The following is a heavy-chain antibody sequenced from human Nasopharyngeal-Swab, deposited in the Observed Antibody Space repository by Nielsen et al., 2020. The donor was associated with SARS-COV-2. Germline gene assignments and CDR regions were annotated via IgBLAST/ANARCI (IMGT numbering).Heavy chain of an antibody. CDR1: GFTFRCSA. CDR3: TGPLGATVVTALTGYYYYMDV. V-gene: IGHV3-73*01. D-gene: IGHD4-23*01. CDR2: IRSKANSYAT. Sequence: GESLKISCAASGFTFRCSALHWVRQASGKGLEWVGRIRSKANSYATAYAASVKGRFTISRDGSKNTAYLQMNSLKTEDTAVYYCTGPLGATVVTALTGYYYYMDVWGKGTTVTVSS. J-gene: IGHJ6*03.